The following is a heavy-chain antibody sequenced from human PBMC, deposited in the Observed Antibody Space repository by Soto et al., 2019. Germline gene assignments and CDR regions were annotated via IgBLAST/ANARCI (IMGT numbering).Heavy chain of an antibody. CDR1: GGSISSSSYY. D-gene: IGHD6-6*01. V-gene: IGHV4-39*01. CDR3: AILSSSSGLIDY. J-gene: IGHJ4*02. CDR2: IYYSGST. Sequence: QLQLQESGPGLVKPSETLSLTCTVSGGSISSSSYYWGWIRQPPGKGLEWIGSIYYSGSTYYNPSLKSRVTISVDTSKNQFSLKLSSVTAADTAVYYCAILSSSSGLIDYWGQGTLVTVSS.